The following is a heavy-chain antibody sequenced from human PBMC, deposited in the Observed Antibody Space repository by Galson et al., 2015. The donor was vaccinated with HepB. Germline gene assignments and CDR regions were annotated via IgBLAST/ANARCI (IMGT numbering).Heavy chain of an antibody. CDR1: GFIFSDYY. CDR3: ARYWRDGSSYPTIDV. J-gene: IGHJ6*02. D-gene: IGHD3-16*02. CDR2: TTGSGTTM. Sequence: SLRLSCAASGFIFSDYYMSWIRQAPGKGLEWVSYTTGSGTTMFYAESVRGRFTVSRDNAKNSLYLQMNSLRDDDTAVYYCARYWRDGSSYPTIDVWGQGTTVTVSS. V-gene: IGHV3-11*01.